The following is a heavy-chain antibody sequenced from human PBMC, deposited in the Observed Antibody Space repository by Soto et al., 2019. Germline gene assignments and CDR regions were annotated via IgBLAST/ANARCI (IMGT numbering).Heavy chain of an antibody. D-gene: IGHD2-2*01. CDR2: ISYDGSNK. CDR1: GFTFSSYA. J-gene: IGHJ6*02. CDR3: ARGADIVVVPAATTTDYYYYGMDV. V-gene: IGHV3-30-3*01. Sequence: GGSLRLSCAASGFTFSSYAMHWVRQAPGKGLEWVAVISYDGSNKYYADSVKGRFTISRDNSKNTLYLQMNSLRAEDTAVYYCARGADIVVVPAATTTDYYYYGMDVWGQGTTVTVSS.